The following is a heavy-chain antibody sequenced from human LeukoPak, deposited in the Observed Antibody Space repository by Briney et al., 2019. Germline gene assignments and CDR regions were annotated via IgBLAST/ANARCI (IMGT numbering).Heavy chain of an antibody. V-gene: IGHV3-23*01. J-gene: IGHJ6*03. CDR1: GFTFSSYG. Sequence: GGSLRLSCAASGFTFSSYGMSWVRQAPGKGLEWVSAISGSGGSTYYADSVKGRFTISRDNPKNTLYLQMNSLRAEDTAVYYCAKRRGVVASSGADYYYYMDVWGKGTTVTISS. CDR2: ISGSGGST. CDR3: AKRRGVVASSGADYYYYMDV. D-gene: IGHD2-15*01.